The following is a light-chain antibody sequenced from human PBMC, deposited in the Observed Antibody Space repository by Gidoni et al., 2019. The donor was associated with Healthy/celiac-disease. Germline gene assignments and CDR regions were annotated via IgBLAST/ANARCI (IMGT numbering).Light chain of an antibody. CDR2: KAS. Sequence: IKMPQSPSTLSASVGDRVTITCRASQSISSWLAWYQQKPGKAPKLLIYKASSLESGVPSRFSGSGSGTEFTLTISSLQPDDFATYYCQQYNSYPWTFGQGTKVEIK. V-gene: IGKV1-5*03. CDR1: QSISSW. J-gene: IGKJ1*01. CDR3: QQYNSYPWT.